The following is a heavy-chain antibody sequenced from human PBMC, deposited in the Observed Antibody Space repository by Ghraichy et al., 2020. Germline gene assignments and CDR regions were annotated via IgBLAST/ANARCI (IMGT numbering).Heavy chain of an antibody. CDR1: GDSVSSNSAA. J-gene: IGHJ4*02. V-gene: IGHV6-1*01. CDR3: ARGVINSYPMDY. Sequence: SETLSLTCAISGDSVSSNSAAWNWIRQSPSRGLEWLGRTFYNSKWYYDYATSMTSRITINPDTSRNQFSLPLNSVTPEDTAVYYCARGVINSYPMDYWGPGTLVPVSS. D-gene: IGHD3-3*01. CDR2: TFYNSKWYY.